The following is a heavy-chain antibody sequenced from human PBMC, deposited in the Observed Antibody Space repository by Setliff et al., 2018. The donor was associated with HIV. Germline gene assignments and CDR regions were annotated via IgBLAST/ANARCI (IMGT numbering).Heavy chain of an antibody. J-gene: IGHJ4*02. D-gene: IGHD3-10*01. CDR3: ARHLWFYYVAESYGYFDY. CDR2: INHSRST. CDR1: GGSFSDYY. V-gene: IGHV4-34*01. Sequence: SETLSLTCAVYGGSFSDYYWSWIRQPPGKGLEWIGEINHSRSTNYDPSLKSRVTILVDTSKNQFSLRLRSVTATDTAVYYCARHLWFYYVAESYGYFDYWGQGSLVTVSS.